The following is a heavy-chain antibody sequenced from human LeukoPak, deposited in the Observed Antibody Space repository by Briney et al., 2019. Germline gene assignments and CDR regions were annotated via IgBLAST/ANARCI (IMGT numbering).Heavy chain of an antibody. CDR3: ATDPGELVPAAKGPRGDYCYGMDV. V-gene: IGHV1-8*01. CDR1: GYTFTSYD. D-gene: IGHD2-2*01. Sequence: ASVKVSCKASGYTFTSYDINWVRQATGQGLEWMGWMNPNSGNTGYAQKFQGRVTMTRNTSISTAYMELSSLRSEDTAVYYCATDPGELVPAAKGPRGDYCYGMDVWGQGTTVTVSS. J-gene: IGHJ6*02. CDR2: MNPNSGNT.